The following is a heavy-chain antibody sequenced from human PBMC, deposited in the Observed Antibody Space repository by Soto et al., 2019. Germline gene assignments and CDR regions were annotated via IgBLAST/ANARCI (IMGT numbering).Heavy chain of an antibody. D-gene: IGHD3-3*01. Sequence: ASVKVSCKASGGTFSSYAISWVRQAPGQGLEWMGGIIPIFGTANYAQKFQGRVTITADESTSTAYMELSSLRSEDTAVYYCASPKFRFWQQLDPWGQGTLVTVSS. CDR1: GGTFSSYA. J-gene: IGHJ5*01. CDR3: ASPKFRFWQQLDP. V-gene: IGHV1-69*13. CDR2: IIPIFGTA.